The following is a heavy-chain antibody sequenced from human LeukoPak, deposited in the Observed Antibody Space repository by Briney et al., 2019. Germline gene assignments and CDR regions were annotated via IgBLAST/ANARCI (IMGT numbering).Heavy chain of an antibody. Sequence: SETLSLTCTVSGGSISSSSYYWGWIRQPPGKGLEWIGSIYYSGSTYYNPSLKSRVTISVDTSKNQFSLKLSSVTAADTAVYYCARVERQCVAFDIWGQGTMVTVSS. CDR1: GGSISSSSYY. D-gene: IGHD6-19*01. J-gene: IGHJ3*02. CDR3: ARVERQCVAFDI. CDR2: IYYSGST. V-gene: IGHV4-39*07.